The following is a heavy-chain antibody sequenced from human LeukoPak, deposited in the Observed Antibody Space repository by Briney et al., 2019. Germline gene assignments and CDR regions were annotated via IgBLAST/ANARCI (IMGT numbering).Heavy chain of an antibody. CDR3: ATRPARGSGPYYPYFDY. J-gene: IGHJ4*02. CDR2: LYYSGST. V-gene: IGHV4-59*12. Sequence: PSETLSLTCTVSGGSISGSYWSWIRQPPGKGLEWIGYLYYSGSTNYNPSLKSRVTISVDTSKTQFSLKLTSVTAADTAVYYCATRPARGSGPYYPYFDYWGQGTLVTVSS. CDR1: GGSISGSY. D-gene: IGHD3-22*01.